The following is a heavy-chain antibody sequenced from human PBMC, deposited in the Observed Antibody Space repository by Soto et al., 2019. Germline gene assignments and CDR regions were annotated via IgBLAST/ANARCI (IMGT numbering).Heavy chain of an antibody. CDR2: IYYTGNT. CDR3: ASGVSSTDGMDV. J-gene: IGHJ6*02. CDR1: GDSSVSSSSYY. Sequence: KPSETLSLTCTVSGDSSVSSSSYYWGWIRQPPGKGLEWIGSIYYTGNTFYSPSFRSRLTISVDTSKSQFSLKLRSVTAADTATYYCASGVSSTDGMDVWGQGTTVTVSS. D-gene: IGHD2-15*01. V-gene: IGHV4-39*01.